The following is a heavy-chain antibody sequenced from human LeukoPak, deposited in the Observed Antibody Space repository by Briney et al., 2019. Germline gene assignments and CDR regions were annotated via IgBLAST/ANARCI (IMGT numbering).Heavy chain of an antibody. V-gene: IGHV4-59*08. CDR2: IYGSGST. Sequence: SETLSFTCTVSGDSLSSHYWSWIRQPPGKGLEWIGYIYGSGSTHYDPSLRSRVTISEDTSRNQFSLKLTSVTAADTAVYYCARNVGWYSHDSWGQRTLVTVSS. CDR3: ARNVGWYSHDS. D-gene: IGHD6-19*01. J-gene: IGHJ4*02. CDR1: GDSLSSHY.